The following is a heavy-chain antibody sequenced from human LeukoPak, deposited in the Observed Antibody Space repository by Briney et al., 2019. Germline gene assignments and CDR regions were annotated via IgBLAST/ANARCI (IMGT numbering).Heavy chain of an antibody. V-gene: IGHV3-64*01. Sequence: GGSLRLSCAASGFTFSSYAMHWVRQAPGKGLQYVSGISSNGGSTYYANSVKGKFTISRDNSKNTLYLQMNSLRAEDTAVYYCARTYYDILTGYYGARMDVWGQGTTVTVSS. D-gene: IGHD3-9*01. CDR1: GFTFSSYA. CDR2: ISSNGGST. J-gene: IGHJ6*02. CDR3: ARTYYDILTGYYGARMDV.